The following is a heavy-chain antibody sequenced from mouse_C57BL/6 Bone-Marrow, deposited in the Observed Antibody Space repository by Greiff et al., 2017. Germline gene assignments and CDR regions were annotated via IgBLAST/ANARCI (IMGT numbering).Heavy chain of an antibody. CDR3: ARHHYGPCAY. CDR1: GFTFSDYY. J-gene: IGHJ3*01. D-gene: IGHD1-2*01. Sequence: EVKLMESGGGLVQPGGSLKLSCAASGFTFSDYYMYWVRQTPEKRLEWVAYISNGGGSTYYPDTVKGRFTISRDNAKNTLYLQMSRLKSEDTAMYYCARHHYGPCAYWGQGTLVTVSA. CDR2: ISNGGGST. V-gene: IGHV5-12*01.